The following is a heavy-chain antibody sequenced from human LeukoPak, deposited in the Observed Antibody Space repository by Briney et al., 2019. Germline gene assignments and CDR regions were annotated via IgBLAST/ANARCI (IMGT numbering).Heavy chain of an antibody. D-gene: IGHD3-22*01. Sequence: GGSLRLSCAASGFTFSSYAMSWVRQAPGKGLEWVSAISGSGGSTYYADSVKGRFTISRDNSKNTLYLQMNSLRAEDTAVYYCAKVINYYDSSGILDYWGQGTLVTVSS. CDR3: AKVINYYDSSGILDY. J-gene: IGHJ4*02. CDR2: ISGSGGST. CDR1: GFTFSSYA. V-gene: IGHV3-23*01.